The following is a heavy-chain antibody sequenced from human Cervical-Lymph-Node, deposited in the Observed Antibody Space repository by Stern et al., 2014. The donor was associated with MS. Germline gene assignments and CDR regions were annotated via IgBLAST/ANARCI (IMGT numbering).Heavy chain of an antibody. CDR1: GGPISSSGYY. Sequence: QVQLVQSGPGLVKPSQTLSLTCTVSGGPISSSGYYWSWIRQPADKGLEWIGRIHDSGSTYYTPPLKSRVTISMDPAKNQFSLKLPSVTAADTAVYYCATTRWDLFTWNWFDPWGQGTLVTVSS. CDR2: IHDSGST. D-gene: IGHD1-26*01. V-gene: IGHV4-61*02. CDR3: ATTRWDLFTWNWFDP. J-gene: IGHJ5*02.